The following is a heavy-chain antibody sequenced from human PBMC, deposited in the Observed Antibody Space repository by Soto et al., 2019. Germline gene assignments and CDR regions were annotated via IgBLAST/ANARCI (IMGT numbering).Heavy chain of an antibody. CDR2: INAGNGNT. Sequence: GASVKVSCKASGYTFTSYAMHWVRQAPGQRLEWMGWINAGNGNTKYSQKFQGRVTITRDTSASTAYMELSSLRSEDTAVYYCARDLEESSGWYSWESIVFDYWGQGTLVTVSS. V-gene: IGHV1-3*01. CDR1: GYTFTSYA. D-gene: IGHD6-19*01. CDR3: ARDLEESSGWYSWESIVFDY. J-gene: IGHJ4*02.